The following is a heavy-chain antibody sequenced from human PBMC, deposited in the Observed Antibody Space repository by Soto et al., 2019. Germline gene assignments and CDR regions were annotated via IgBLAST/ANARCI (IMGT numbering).Heavy chain of an antibody. V-gene: IGHV4-59*01. CDR3: ARAKTSGYGDVYYFDY. CDR1: GGYISSYY. D-gene: IGHD4-17*01. Sequence: SETLSLTCTVSGGYISSYYWSWIRQPPGKGLEWTGYIFYSGSTNYNPSLKSRVTISADTSKNQLSLKLSSVTAADTAVYYCARAKTSGYGDVYYFDYWGQGTLVTVSS. CDR2: IFYSGST. J-gene: IGHJ4*02.